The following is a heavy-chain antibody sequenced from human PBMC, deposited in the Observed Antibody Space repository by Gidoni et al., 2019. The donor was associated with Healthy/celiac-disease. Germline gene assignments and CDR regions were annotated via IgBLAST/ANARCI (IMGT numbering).Heavy chain of an antibody. CDR2: IYYSGST. CDR3: ARAGLRWGWFDP. CDR1: GGSISSYY. V-gene: IGHV4-59*01. D-gene: IGHD5-12*01. Sequence: QVQLQESGPGLVKPSENLSLTCTVSGGSISSYYWSWIRQPPGKGLEWIGYIYYSGSTNYNPSLKSRVTISVDTSKNQFSLKLSSVTAADTAVYYCARAGLRWGWFDPWGQGTLVTVSS. J-gene: IGHJ5*02.